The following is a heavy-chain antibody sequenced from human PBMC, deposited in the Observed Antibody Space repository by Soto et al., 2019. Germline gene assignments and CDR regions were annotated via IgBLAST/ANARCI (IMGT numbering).Heavy chain of an antibody. D-gene: IGHD3-3*01. V-gene: IGHV1-69*01. CDR3: ARDREIFGVVTYFDY. J-gene: IGHJ4*02. CDR1: GGTFSSYA. Sequence: QVQLVQSGAEVKKPGSSVKVSCKASGGTFSSYAISWVRQAPGQGLEWMGGIIPIFGTANYAQKFQGRVTITADESTSTAYMELSSLRSKDTAVYYCARDREIFGVVTYFDYWGQGTLVTVSS. CDR2: IIPIFGTA.